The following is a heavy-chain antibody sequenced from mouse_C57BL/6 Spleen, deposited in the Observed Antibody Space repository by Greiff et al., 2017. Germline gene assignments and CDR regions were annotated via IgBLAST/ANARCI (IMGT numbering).Heavy chain of an antibody. V-gene: IGHV1-15*01. CDR2: IDPETGGT. CDR3: TSNWDVGSDY. D-gene: IGHD4-1*01. Sequence: QVQLQQSGAELVRPGASVTLSCKASGYTFTDYEMHWVKQTPVHGLEWIGAIDPETGGTAYNQKFKGKAILTADKSSSTAYMELRSLTSEDAAVYYCTSNWDVGSDYWGQGTTLTVSS. CDR1: GYTFTDYE. J-gene: IGHJ2*01.